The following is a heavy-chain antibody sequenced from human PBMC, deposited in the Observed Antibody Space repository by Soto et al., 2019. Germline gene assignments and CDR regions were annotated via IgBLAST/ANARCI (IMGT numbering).Heavy chain of an antibody. D-gene: IGHD6-13*01. Sequence: QVQLQESGPGLVKPSGTLSLTCAVSGGSISGFNWWSWVRQPPGKGLEWVGVIYHSGSTNYNPSLKSRVTISVDKSKIQFSLILRSVTAADTAVYYCARGVVGSSWIFDYWGQGTLVTVSS. J-gene: IGHJ4*02. CDR3: ARGVVGSSWIFDY. CDR2: IYHSGST. V-gene: IGHV4-4*02. CDR1: GGSISGFNW.